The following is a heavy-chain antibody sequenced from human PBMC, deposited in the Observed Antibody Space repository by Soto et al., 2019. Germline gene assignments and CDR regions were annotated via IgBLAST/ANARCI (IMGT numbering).Heavy chain of an antibody. Sequence: EVQLVESGGGLVKPGGSLRLSRTATGFTFSSHNMNWVRQAPGKGLEWVSYISTWSSYTFYADSVKGRFTISRDNAKNSLFLQMNSLRAEDTAVYYCARATHDYGALDYWGQGALVTFSS. CDR3: ARATHDYGALDY. CDR2: ISTWSSYT. V-gene: IGHV3-21*01. D-gene: IGHD4-17*01. CDR1: GFTFSSHN. J-gene: IGHJ4*02.